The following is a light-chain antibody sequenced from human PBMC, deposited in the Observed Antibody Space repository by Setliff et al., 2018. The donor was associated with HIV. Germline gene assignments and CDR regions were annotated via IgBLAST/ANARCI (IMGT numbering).Light chain of an antibody. V-gene: IGLV1-40*01. CDR2: GNN. Sequence: SVLTQPPSVSGAPGQRVTISCTGSSSNIGAGYDVHWYQQLPGTAPKLLIYGNNNRPSGVPDRFSGSKSGTSASLAITGLKAEDEADYYRQSYDSSMSGSNVFGTGTKATVL. CDR1: SSNIGAGYD. J-gene: IGLJ1*01. CDR3: QSYDSSMSGSNV.